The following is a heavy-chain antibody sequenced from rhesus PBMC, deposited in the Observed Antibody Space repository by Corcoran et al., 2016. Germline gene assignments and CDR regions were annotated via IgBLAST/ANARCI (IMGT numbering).Heavy chain of an antibody. J-gene: IGHJ5-1*01. D-gene: IGHD1-20*01. CDR2: IYGSGSST. V-gene: IGHV4S11*01. CDR1: GGSISRHY. Sequence: QVQLQESGPGLVKPLETRSLTCAVSGGSISRHYWGWIRQAPGKGLGWIGYIYGSGSSTNYNPSLKSRVTLSVDTSKNQLSLKLSSLTAADTAVYYCARPGVGAGTTVRFDVWGPGVLVTVSS. CDR3: ARPGVGAGTTVRFDV.